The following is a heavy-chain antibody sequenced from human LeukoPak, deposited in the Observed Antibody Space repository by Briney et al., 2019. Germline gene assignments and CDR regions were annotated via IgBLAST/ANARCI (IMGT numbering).Heavy chain of an antibody. Sequence: ASVKVSCKASGGTFSSYAISWVRQAPGQGLEWMGGIIPIFGTANYAQKFQGRVTITADESTSTAYMELSSLRSEDTAVYYCARDRAIVVVPAAMGWFDPWGQGTLVTVSS. CDR1: GGTFSSYA. CDR2: IIPIFGTA. V-gene: IGHV1-69*13. J-gene: IGHJ5*02. D-gene: IGHD2-2*01. CDR3: ARDRAIVVVPAAMGWFDP.